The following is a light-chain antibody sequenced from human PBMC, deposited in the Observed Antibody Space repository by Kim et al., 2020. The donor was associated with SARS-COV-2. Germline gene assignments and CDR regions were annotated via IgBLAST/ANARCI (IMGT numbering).Light chain of an antibody. CDR3: QQYHGDLPT. CDR1: LDSSTY. V-gene: IGKV1-16*02. J-gene: IGKJ1*01. Sequence: APGGDRFTVTWGASLDSSTYAAGPQQKAGKAPKSLSYSESRLERGVPSKFSGSGSGTQFTLTIIRLQPEDFATYYCQQYHGDLPTFGQGTKVDIK. CDR2: SES.